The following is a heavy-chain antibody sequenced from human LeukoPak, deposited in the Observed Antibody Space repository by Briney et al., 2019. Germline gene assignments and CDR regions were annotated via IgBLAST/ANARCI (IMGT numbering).Heavy chain of an antibody. CDR1: GGSFCGYY. D-gene: IGHD3-22*01. Sequence: SETLSLTCAVYGGSFCGYYWSWIRQPPGKGLEWIGEINHSGSTNYNPSLKSRVTISVDTSKNQFSLKLSSVTAADTAVYYCARSSTKTYYYDSSGYYNWGQGTLVTVSS. CDR2: INHSGST. J-gene: IGHJ4*02. CDR3: ARSSTKTYYYDSSGYYN. V-gene: IGHV4-34*01.